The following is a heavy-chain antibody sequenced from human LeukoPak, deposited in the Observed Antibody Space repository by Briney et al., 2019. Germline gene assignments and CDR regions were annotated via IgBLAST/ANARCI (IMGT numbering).Heavy chain of an antibody. Sequence: GRSLRLSCAASGFTFSSYWMSWVRQAPGKGLEWVANIKQDGSEKYYVDSVKGRFTISRDNAKNSLYLQMNSLRAEDTAVYYCGRDSWCAVAGTCFDYWGQGTLVTVSS. D-gene: IGHD6-13*01. CDR3: GRDSWCAVAGTCFDY. V-gene: IGHV3-7*04. CDR2: IKQDGSEK. CDR1: GFTFSSYW. J-gene: IGHJ4*02.